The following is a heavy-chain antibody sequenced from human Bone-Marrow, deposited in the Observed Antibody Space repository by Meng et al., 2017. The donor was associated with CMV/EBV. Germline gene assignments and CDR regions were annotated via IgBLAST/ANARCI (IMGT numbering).Heavy chain of an antibody. J-gene: IGHJ4*02. CDR2: ISSSSSYI. V-gene: IGHV3-21*01. Sequence: GESLKISCAASGFTFSEYWMSWVRQAPGKGLEWVSSISSSSSYIYYADSVKGRFTISRDNAKNSLYLQMNSLRAEDTAVYYCARDLGEPRSSGWYFSGTTAVGGGLDYWGQGTLVTVSS. CDR3: ARDLGEPRSSGWYFSGTTAVGGGLDY. CDR1: GFTFSEYW. D-gene: IGHD6-19*01.